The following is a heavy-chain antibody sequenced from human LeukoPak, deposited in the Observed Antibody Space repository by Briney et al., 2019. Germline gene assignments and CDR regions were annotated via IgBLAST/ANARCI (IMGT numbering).Heavy chain of an antibody. CDR2: IYHSGST. CDR3: ARGGWSLDY. D-gene: IGHD6-19*01. CDR1: GGSISSHY. V-gene: IGHV4-59*11. J-gene: IGHJ4*02. Sequence: SETLSLTCTVSGGSISSHYWSWIRQPPGKGLEWIGYIYHSGSTNYNPSLKSRVTISVDTSKNQFSLKLSSVTAVDTAVYYCARGGWSLDYWGQGTLVTVSS.